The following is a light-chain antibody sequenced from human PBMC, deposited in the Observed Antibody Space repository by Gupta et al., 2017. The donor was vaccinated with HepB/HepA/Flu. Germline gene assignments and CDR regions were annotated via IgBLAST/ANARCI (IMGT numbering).Light chain of an antibody. CDR1: QRVSSD. CDR2: DAS. J-gene: IGKJ5*01. CDR3: QQRSNWPIT. Sequence: DIVLTQSPATLSLSPGERATLSCRASQRVSSDLAWYQQKPGQAPRLLIYDASNRATGIPARFSGSGSGTDFTLTISSLEPEDFAVYYCQQRSNWPITFGQGTRVEIK. V-gene: IGKV3-11*01.